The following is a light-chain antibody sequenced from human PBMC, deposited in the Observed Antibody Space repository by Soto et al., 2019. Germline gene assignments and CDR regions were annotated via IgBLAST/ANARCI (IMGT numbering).Light chain of an antibody. CDR1: QDISDY. Sequence: SVGDRVTITCRASQDISDYLAWYQQRPGKAPKLLIYAASTLQSGVPSRFSGTGSGTDFTLTISSLQPEDVATYYGQQLNSYPITFGQGTRLENK. V-gene: IGKV1-9*01. CDR3: QQLNSYPIT. CDR2: AAS. J-gene: IGKJ5*01.